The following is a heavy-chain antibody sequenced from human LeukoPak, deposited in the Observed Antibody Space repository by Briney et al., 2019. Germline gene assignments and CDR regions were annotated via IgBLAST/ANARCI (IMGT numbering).Heavy chain of an antibody. J-gene: IGHJ3*02. CDR3: ARAYYDILTGYSTRSDAFDI. CDR2: INPNSGGT. Sequence: ASVKVSCKASGYTFTGYYMHWVRQAPGQGLEWMGWINPNSGGTNYAQKFQGRVTMTRDTSISTAYMELSRLRSDDTAVYYCARAYYDILTGYSTRSDAFDIWGQGTMVTVSS. D-gene: IGHD3-9*01. V-gene: IGHV1-2*02. CDR1: GYTFTGYY.